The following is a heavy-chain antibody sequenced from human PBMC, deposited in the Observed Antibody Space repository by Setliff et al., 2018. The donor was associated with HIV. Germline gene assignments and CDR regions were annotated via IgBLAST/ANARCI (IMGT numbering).Heavy chain of an antibody. CDR1: GYTFTAYG. CDR2: ISTYSDET. D-gene: IGHD5-12*01. Sequence: GASVKVSCKPSGYTFTAYGLSWVRQAPGQGLEWMGWISTYSDETSYAQTLQGRVTMTTDTSTSTAYMELRRLTLDDTAVYYCARRGIVATIEDWGQGTLVTVSS. V-gene: IGHV1-18*01. J-gene: IGHJ4*02. CDR3: ARRGIVATIED.